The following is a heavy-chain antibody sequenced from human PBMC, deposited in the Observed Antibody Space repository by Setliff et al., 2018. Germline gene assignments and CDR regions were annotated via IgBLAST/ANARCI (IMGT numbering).Heavy chain of an antibody. Sequence: KPSETLSLTCTVSGGSISSGDYYWSWIRQPPGKGLEWIGYIYSSGSTYYNPPLKSRVSISVDTSKNQFSLKLSSVTAADTAVYYCARESRYYYDNLGTLDYWGQGTLVTVSS. CDR3: ARESRYYYDNLGTLDY. J-gene: IGHJ4*02. CDR2: IYSSGST. V-gene: IGHV4-30-4*08. D-gene: IGHD3-22*01. CDR1: GGSISSGDYY.